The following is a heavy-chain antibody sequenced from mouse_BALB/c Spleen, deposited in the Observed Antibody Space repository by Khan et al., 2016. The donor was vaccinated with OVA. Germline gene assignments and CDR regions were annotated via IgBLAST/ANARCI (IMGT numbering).Heavy chain of an antibody. D-gene: IGHD2-10*02. CDR3: SRGGYGTSVAF. V-gene: IGHV1-61*01. CDR2: IDPSDSRT. J-gene: IGHJ3*01. CDR1: GYTFTSYW. Sequence: QVQLQQSGAELVRPGASVKLSCKASGYTFTSYWMNWVKQRPGQGLEWIGMIDPSDSRTHYNQLFKDKATLTVDKSSSTAYMHLTSLTSEDSAIYCCSRGGYGTSVAFWGQGTLVTVSA.